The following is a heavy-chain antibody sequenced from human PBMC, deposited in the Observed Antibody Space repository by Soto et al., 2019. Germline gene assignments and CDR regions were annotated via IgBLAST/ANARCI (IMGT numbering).Heavy chain of an antibody. CDR1: GGSFSGYY. CDR2: INHSGST. Sequence: SETLSLTCAVYGGSFSGYYWSWIRQPPGKGLEWIGEINHSGSTNYNPSLKSRVTISVDTSKNQFSLKLSFVTAADTAFFYFARCQLTIFGVDHYYGMDVWGQGTTVTVSS. D-gene: IGHD3-3*01. V-gene: IGHV4-34*01. CDR3: ARCQLTIFGVDHYYGMDV. J-gene: IGHJ6*02.